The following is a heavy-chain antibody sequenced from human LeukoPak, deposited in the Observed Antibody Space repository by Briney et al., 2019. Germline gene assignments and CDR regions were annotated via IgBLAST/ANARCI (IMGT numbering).Heavy chain of an antibody. CDR1: GGTFNTYA. Sequence: SVKVSCKASGGTFNTYAISWVRQAPGQGLEWMGRIIPIFGTANYAQKFQGRVTITTDESTSTAYMELSSLRSEDTAVCYCATHKSSSWRNNWFDPWGQGTLVTVSS. V-gene: IGHV1-69*05. CDR2: IIPIFGTA. J-gene: IGHJ5*02. D-gene: IGHD6-13*01. CDR3: ATHKSSSWRNNWFDP.